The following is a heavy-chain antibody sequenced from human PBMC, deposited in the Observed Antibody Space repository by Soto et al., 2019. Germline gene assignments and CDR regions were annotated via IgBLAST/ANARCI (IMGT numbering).Heavy chain of an antibody. CDR1: GDSVSSNSAA. Sequence: SQTLSLTCVLSGDSVSSNSAAWNWIRQSPSRGLEWLGRTYYRSKWYNDYAVSVKSRITINPDTSKNQFSLQLNSVTPEDTAVYYCARVIAAAGTGFGYGMDVWGQGTTVTVSS. V-gene: IGHV6-1*01. D-gene: IGHD6-13*01. CDR2: TYYRSKWYN. J-gene: IGHJ6*02. CDR3: ARVIAAAGTGFGYGMDV.